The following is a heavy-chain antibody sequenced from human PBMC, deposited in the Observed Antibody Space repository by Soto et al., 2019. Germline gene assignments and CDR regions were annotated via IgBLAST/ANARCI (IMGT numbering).Heavy chain of an antibody. J-gene: IGHJ3*02. CDR1: GFTFSSYA. CDR2: ISGSGGST. D-gene: IGHD6-13*01. V-gene: IGHV3-23*01. CDR3: AKSLAAAGIFLITFDI. Sequence: GGSLRLSCAASGFTFSSYAMSWVRQAPGKGLEWVSAISGSGGSTYYADSVKGRFTISRDNSKKTLYLQMNSLRAEDTAVYYCAKSLAAAGIFLITFDIWGQGTMVTVSS.